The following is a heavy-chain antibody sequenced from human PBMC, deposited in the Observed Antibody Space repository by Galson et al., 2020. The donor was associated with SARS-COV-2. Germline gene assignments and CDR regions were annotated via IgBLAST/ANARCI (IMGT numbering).Heavy chain of an antibody. Sequence: SETLSLTCAVYGGSFSDYYWSWIRQSPGKGLEWIGEINHSGSTKSSPSLTSRVTIAVDTSKNQFSLKVTSMTAADTAVYYCARSRQDVTMIGVAITAYYHYMDVGSKGTTVTISS. CDR1: GGSFSDYY. V-gene: IGHV4-34*01. J-gene: IGHJ6*03. CDR2: INHSGST. CDR3: ARSRQDVTMIGVAITAYYHYMDV. D-gene: IGHD3-22*01.